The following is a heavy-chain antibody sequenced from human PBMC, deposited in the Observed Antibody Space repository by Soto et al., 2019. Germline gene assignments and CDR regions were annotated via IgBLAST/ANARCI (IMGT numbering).Heavy chain of an antibody. CDR3: ARVWVSGGSCEGAFDI. V-gene: IGHV1-18*01. CDR2: ISAYNGNT. CDR1: GYTLTSYG. D-gene: IGHD2-15*01. J-gene: IGHJ3*02. Sequence: ASVKVSCKASGYTLTSYGISWVRQAPGQGLEWMGWISAYNGNTNYAQKLQGRVTMTTDTSTSTAYMELRSLRSDDTAVYYCARVWVSGGSCEGAFDIWGQGTMVTVSS.